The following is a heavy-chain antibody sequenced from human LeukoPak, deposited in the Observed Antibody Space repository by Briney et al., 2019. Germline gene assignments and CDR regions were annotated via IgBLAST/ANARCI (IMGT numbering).Heavy chain of an antibody. CDR3: ARHRDYYDT. D-gene: IGHD3-22*01. Sequence: SETLSLTCTVSGGSISSSTYYWGWIRQPPGKGLEWIGSKYYRGSTSYNPSLKSRVTISVDTSKNQFSLKLTSVTAADTAVYFCARHRDYYDTWGRGTLVTVSS. J-gene: IGHJ4*01. V-gene: IGHV4-39*01. CDR2: KYYRGST. CDR1: GGSISSSTYY.